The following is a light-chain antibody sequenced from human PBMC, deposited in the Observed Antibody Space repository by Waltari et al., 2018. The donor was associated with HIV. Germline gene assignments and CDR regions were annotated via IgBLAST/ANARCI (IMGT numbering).Light chain of an antibody. CDR1: QSVSRY. CDR2: DAS. J-gene: IGKJ2*01. Sequence: EIVLTQSPATLSLSPGERATLSCRASQSVSRYLAWYQQKPGQAPRLLIYDASNRATGIPARFSGSGSGTDFTLTISSLEPEDFAVYYCQQRYTFGQGTKLEIK. V-gene: IGKV3-11*01. CDR3: QQRYT.